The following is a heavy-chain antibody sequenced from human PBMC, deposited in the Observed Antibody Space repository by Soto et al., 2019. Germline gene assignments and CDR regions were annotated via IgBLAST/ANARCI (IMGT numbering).Heavy chain of an antibody. D-gene: IGHD3-9*01. CDR2: ISGSGGST. Sequence: GESLKISCAASGFTFSSYAMSWVRQAPGKGLEWVSAISGSGGSTYYADSVKGRFTISRDNSKNTLYLQMNSLRAEDTAVYYCAKSRVLRYFDWSIDAFDIWGQGTMVTVSS. CDR1: GFTFSSYA. CDR3: AKSRVLRYFDWSIDAFDI. V-gene: IGHV3-23*01. J-gene: IGHJ3*02.